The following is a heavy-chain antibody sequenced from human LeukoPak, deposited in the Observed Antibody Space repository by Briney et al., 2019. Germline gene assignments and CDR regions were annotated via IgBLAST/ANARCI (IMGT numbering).Heavy chain of an antibody. CDR2: MYHTGSV. CDR1: GYSIRADYY. V-gene: IGHV4-38-2*01. J-gene: IGHJ6*04. Sequence: PSETLSLTCAVSGYSIRADYYWGWIRQPPGKGLEWIGCMYHTGSVYYSPSLRSRATISSDTSKNHFSLSLTSVTAADSAVYYCAKISGYFNSNLDVWGDGTTVAVSS. D-gene: IGHD1-14*01. CDR3: AKISGYFNSNLDV.